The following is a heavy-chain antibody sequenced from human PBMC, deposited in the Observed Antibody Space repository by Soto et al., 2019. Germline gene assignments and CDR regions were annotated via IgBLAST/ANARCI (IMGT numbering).Heavy chain of an antibody. V-gene: IGHV2-5*02. CDR3: AHRATMTIFGLIIDNGIGFDP. CDR1: GFSLSTSGAA. J-gene: IGHJ5*02. Sequence: QINLIESGPTLVNPTQTLTLTCTFSGFSLSTSGAAVGWVRQPPGRALEWLALIYWDGGKRYNASLGNRLTITKDTSMNQVVLTLANVDPADTATYYCAHRATMTIFGLIIDNGIGFDPWGQGTRVIVSS. CDR2: IYWDGGK. D-gene: IGHD3-3*01.